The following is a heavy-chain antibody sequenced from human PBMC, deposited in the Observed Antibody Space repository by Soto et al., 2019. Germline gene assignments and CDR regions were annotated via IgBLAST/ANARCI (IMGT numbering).Heavy chain of an antibody. CDR3: ARGNHRWLQLWYFDL. V-gene: IGHV1-69*12. Sequence: QVQLVQSGAEVKKPGSSVKVSCKASGGTFSNYPISWVRQAPGQGLEWMGGIIPIFGTVNYAQKFQGRVTITAAESXXTAYMELSSLRSEDTAVYYCARGNHRWLQLWYFDLWGRGTLVTVSS. CDR2: IIPIFGTV. J-gene: IGHJ2*01. D-gene: IGHD5-12*01. CDR1: GGTFSNYP.